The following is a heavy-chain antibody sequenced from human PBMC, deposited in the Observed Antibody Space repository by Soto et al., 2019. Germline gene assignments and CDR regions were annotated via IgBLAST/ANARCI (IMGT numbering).Heavy chain of an antibody. D-gene: IGHD6-13*01. J-gene: IGHJ4*02. CDR1: GFTFSSYG. CDR2: IWHDVSNK. CDR3: ARDAPSWQLGQATGFDY. V-gene: IGHV3-33*01. Sequence: QVQLVESGGGVVQPGRSLRLSCAASGFTFSSYGMHWVRQAPGKGLEWVAVIWHDVSNKYYAHSVKGRFTISRDNSKNTLYLQMNSRRAEDTAVYYCARDAPSWQLGQATGFDYWGQGTLVTVSS.